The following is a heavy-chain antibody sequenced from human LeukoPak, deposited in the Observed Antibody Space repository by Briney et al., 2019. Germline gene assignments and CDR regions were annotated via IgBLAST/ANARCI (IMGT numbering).Heavy chain of an antibody. J-gene: IGHJ3*02. Sequence: GSSVKVSCKASGGTFSSYAISWVRQAPGQGLEWMGGIIPIFGTANYAQKFQGRVTITADESTSTAYMELSSLRSEDTAVYYCARDQLGFGELLSAFDIWGQGTMVTVSS. V-gene: IGHV1-69*01. D-gene: IGHD3-10*01. CDR1: GGTFSSYA. CDR2: IIPIFGTA. CDR3: ARDQLGFGELLSAFDI.